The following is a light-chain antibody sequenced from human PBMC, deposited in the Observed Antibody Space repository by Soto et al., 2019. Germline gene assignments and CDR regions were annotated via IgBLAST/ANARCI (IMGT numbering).Light chain of an antibody. CDR2: LGS. Sequence: EIVMTQSPLSLPVTPGEPASISCRSSQSLLHSNGYDSLDWYLQKPGQSPQLLISLGSNRASGVPARFSVSGSGTDFTLKISRVGAGDVGVYYCMQALQSPPTFGQGTKVEIK. CDR1: QSLLHSNGYDS. J-gene: IGKJ1*01. V-gene: IGKV2-28*01. CDR3: MQALQSPPT.